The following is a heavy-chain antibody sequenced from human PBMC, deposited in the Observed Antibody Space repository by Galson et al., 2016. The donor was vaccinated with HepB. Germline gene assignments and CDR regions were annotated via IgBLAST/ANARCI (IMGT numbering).Heavy chain of an antibody. V-gene: IGHV3-7*03. CDR1: GFTFSDYW. Sequence: SLRLSCAVSGFTFSDYWMSWVRQAPGKGLEWVANIRQDGSHKDYVKSVKGRFTAFRDNAKNLLFLDMKSLRVEDTAVYYCVRDAWGRGVTQMDYWGQEPWSPSPQ. CDR3: VRDAWGRGVTQMDY. CDR2: IRQDGSHK. J-gene: IGHJ4*01. D-gene: IGHD4-23*01.